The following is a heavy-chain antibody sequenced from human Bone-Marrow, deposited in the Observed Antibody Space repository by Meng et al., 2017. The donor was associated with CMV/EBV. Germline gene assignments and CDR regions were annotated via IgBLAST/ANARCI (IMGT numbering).Heavy chain of an antibody. CDR1: GGSISSSSYY. D-gene: IGHD2-2*01. CDR2: IYYSGST. Sequence: SEPLSLTCTVSGGSISSSSYYWGWIRQPPGKGLEWIGSIYYSGSTYYNPSLKSRVTISVDTSKNQFSLKLSSVTAADTAVYFCVRSRSWFDPWGQGTLVTVSS. CDR3: VRSRSWFDP. V-gene: IGHV4-39*07. J-gene: IGHJ5*02.